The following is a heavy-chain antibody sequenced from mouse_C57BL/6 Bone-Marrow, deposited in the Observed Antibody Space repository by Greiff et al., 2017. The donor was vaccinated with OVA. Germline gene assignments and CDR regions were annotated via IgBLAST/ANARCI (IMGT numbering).Heavy chain of an antibody. J-gene: IGHJ2*01. D-gene: IGHD1-1*01. Sequence: EVQLQQSGTVLARPGASVKMSCKTSGYTFTSYWMHWVKQRPGQGLEWIGAIYPGNSDTSYNQKFKGKAKLTAVTSASTAYMELSSLTNEDSAVYYCTRPFITTVVADYWGQGTTLTVSS. CDR1: GYTFTSYW. CDR3: TRPFITTVVADY. V-gene: IGHV1-5*01. CDR2: IYPGNSDT.